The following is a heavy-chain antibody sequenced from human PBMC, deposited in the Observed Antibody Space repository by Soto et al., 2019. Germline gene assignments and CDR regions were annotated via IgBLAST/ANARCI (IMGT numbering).Heavy chain of an antibody. CDR1: DGSISPYY. Sequence: ETLSLTCTVSDGSISPYYWSWVRQAPGKGLEWVSVIYSGGSTYYADSVKGRFTISRDNSKNTLYLQMNSLRAEDTAVYYCARGFGWVDVWGQGTTVTVSS. J-gene: IGHJ6*02. D-gene: IGHD3-10*01. V-gene: IGHV3-66*01. CDR2: IYSGGST. CDR3: ARGFGWVDV.